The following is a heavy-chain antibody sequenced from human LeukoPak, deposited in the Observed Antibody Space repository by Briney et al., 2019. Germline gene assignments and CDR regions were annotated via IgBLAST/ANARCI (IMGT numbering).Heavy chain of an antibody. CDR1: GGSFSGYY. Sequence: SETQSLTCAVYGGSFSGYYWSWIRQPPGKGLEWIGEINHSGSTNYNPSLKSRVTISVDTSKNQFSLKLSSVTAADTAVYYCARALRGSGYYYYYYMDVWGKGTTVTVSS. V-gene: IGHV4-34*01. D-gene: IGHD3-10*01. CDR2: INHSGST. CDR3: ARALRGSGYYYYYYMDV. J-gene: IGHJ6*03.